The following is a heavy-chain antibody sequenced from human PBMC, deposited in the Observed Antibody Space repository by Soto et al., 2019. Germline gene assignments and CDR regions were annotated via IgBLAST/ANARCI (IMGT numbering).Heavy chain of an antibody. CDR2: ISSSSSTI. V-gene: IGHV3-48*01. CDR1: GFTFSSYS. J-gene: IGHJ5*02. CDR3: ARETTVVTPGPWCDP. D-gene: IGHD4-17*01. Sequence: EVQLVESGGGLVQPGGSLRLSCAASGFTFSSYSMNWVRQAPGKGLEWVSYISSSSSTIYYADSVKGRFTISRDNAKNSLYLQMNSLRAEDTAVYYCARETTVVTPGPWCDPWGQGTLVTVSS.